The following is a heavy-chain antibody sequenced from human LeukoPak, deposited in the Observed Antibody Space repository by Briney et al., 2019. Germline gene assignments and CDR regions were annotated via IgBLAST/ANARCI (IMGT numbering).Heavy chain of an antibody. CDR3: ASQQLQWRESYYFDD. V-gene: IGHV1-2*02. CDR2: INPNSGGT. CDR1: GYIFTGYY. D-gene: IGHD5-24*01. Sequence: ASVKVSCKASGYIFTGYYMHWVRQAPGQGLEWMGWINPNSGGTKYAQKFQGRVTMTGDTSISTAYMELSRLGSDDTALYYCASQQLQWRESYYFDDWGQGTLVTVSS. J-gene: IGHJ4*02.